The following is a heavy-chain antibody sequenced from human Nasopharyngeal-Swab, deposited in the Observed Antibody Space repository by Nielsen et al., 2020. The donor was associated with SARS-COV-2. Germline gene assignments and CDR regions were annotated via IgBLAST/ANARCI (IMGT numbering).Heavy chain of an antibody. CDR2: ISSSGSTI. CDR3: ARRGNWFDP. J-gene: IGHJ5*02. Sequence: GGSLRLSCAASGLTFSSYEMNWVRQAPGKGLEWVSYISSSGSTIYYADSVKGRFTISRDNAKNSLYLQMNSLRAEDTAVYYCARRGNWFDPWGQGTLVTVSS. V-gene: IGHV3-48*03. CDR1: GLTFSSYE.